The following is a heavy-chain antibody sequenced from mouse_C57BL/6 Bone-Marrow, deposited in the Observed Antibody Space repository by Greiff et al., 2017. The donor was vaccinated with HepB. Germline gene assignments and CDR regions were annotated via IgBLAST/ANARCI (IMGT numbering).Heavy chain of an antibody. CDR1: GYTFTSYG. D-gene: IGHD1-2*01. V-gene: IGHV1-81*01. Sequence: QVQLQQSGAELERPGASVKLSCKASGYTFTSYGISWVKQRTGQGLEWIGEIYPRSGNTYYNEKFKGNATLTAEKSSSTAYIELRSLTSEDAAVYCCVSGGFYFDYWGQGTTLTVST. CDR3: VSGGFYFDY. J-gene: IGHJ2*01. CDR2: IYPRSGNT.